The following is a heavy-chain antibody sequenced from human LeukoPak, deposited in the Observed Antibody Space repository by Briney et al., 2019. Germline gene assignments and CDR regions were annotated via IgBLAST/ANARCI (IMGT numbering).Heavy chain of an antibody. J-gene: IGHJ4*02. CDR2: IVVGSGNT. D-gene: IGHD4-17*01. V-gene: IGHV1-58*01. Sequence: SVKVSCKASGFIFSSSAVQWVRPARGQRLEWIGWIVVGSGNTNYAQNFQERVTITRDMSTSTAYMELSSLRSEDTAVYYCVADCYGDCIDWGQGTLVTVSS. CDR3: VADCYGDCID. CDR1: GFIFSSSA.